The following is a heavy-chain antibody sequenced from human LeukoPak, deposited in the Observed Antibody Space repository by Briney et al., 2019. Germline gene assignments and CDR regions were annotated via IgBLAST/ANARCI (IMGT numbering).Heavy chain of an antibody. Sequence: PSETLSLTCTVSGGSISSSSYYWGWIRQPPGKGLEWIGSIYYSGSTYYNPSLKSRVTISVDTSKNQFPLKLSSVTAADTAVYYCARVYYSSSYDYWYFDLWGRGTLVTVSS. D-gene: IGHD6-13*01. V-gene: IGHV4-39*06. CDR2: IYYSGST. CDR3: ARVYYSSSYDYWYFDL. J-gene: IGHJ2*01. CDR1: GGSISSSSYY.